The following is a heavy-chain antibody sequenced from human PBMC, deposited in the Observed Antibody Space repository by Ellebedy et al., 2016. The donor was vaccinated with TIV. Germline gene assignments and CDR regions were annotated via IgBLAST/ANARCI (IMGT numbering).Heavy chain of an antibody. V-gene: IGHV4-59*01. Sequence: SETLSLTCTVSGGSITGYYWSWIRQAPGKGLECIGYIYYSGSTNYNPSLKSRVSMSVDASKNQLSLRLTSVTAADTAVYYCERYILIGRHAFDIWGQGTMVTVSS. J-gene: IGHJ3*02. CDR3: ERYILIGRHAFDI. D-gene: IGHD2/OR15-2a*01. CDR1: GGSITGYY. CDR2: IYYSGST.